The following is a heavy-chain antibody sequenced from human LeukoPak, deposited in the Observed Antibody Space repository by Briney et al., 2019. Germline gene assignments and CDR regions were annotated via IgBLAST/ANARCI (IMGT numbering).Heavy chain of an antibody. CDR1: GYSISSGYY. J-gene: IGHJ4*02. CDR3: ARHRVYSSSWPFDY. Sequence: SETLSLTCGVSGYSISSGYYWGWIRQPPGKGLEWIGSIYHSGSTYYNPSLKSRVTISVDTSKNQFSLKLSSVTAADTAVYYCARHRVYSSSWPFDYWGQGTLVTVSS. CDR2: IYHSGST. D-gene: IGHD6-13*01. V-gene: IGHV4-38-2*01.